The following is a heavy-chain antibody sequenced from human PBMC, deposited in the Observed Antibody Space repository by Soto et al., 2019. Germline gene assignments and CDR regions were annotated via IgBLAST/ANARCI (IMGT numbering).Heavy chain of an antibody. J-gene: IGHJ4*02. Sequence: PGGSLRLSCAASGFTFNSYAMSWVRQAPGKGLEWVSATSGSGSSTYYADSVKGRFTISRDNSRNALYLQMNSLRAEDTAVYYCAKDRLTYYCYSNGYSLFDYWGRGTLVTVSS. D-gene: IGHD3-22*01. CDR2: TSGSGSST. CDR3: AKDRLTYYCYSNGYSLFDY. V-gene: IGHV3-23*01. CDR1: GFTFNSYA.